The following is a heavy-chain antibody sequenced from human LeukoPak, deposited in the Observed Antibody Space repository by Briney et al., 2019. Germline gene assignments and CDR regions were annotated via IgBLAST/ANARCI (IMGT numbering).Heavy chain of an antibody. CDR1: GGSISSGGYY. V-gene: IGHV4-31*03. J-gene: IGHJ4*02. Sequence: SETPSLTCTVSGGSISSGGYYWSWIRQHPGKGLEWIGYIYYSGSTYYNPSLKSRVTISVDTSKNQFSLKMSSVTAADTAVYYCARDRGGLGELSYYFDYWGPGTLVTVSS. CDR3: ARDRGGLGELSYYFDY. D-gene: IGHD3-10*01. CDR2: IYYSGST.